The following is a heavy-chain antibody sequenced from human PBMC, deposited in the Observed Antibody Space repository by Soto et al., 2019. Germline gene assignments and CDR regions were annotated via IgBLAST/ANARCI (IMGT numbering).Heavy chain of an antibody. J-gene: IGHJ4*02. CDR3: ARAASENDY. Sequence: EVQLVESGGGLVQPGGSLRLSCAASGFTFSNYWMSWVRQAPGKGLEWVANIKQDGSERNYVDSVKGRFTISRDNAKNSLYLQLNSLRAEDTAVYYCARAASENDYSGQGTLVTVSS. CDR1: GFTFSNYW. CDR2: IKQDGSER. V-gene: IGHV3-7*05.